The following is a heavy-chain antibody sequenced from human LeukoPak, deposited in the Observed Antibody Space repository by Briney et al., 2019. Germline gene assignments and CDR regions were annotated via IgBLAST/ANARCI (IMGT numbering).Heavy chain of an antibody. V-gene: IGHV4-59*08. Sequence: PSETLSLTCTVSGASISNDYWRWIRQPPGKRLEFIGYIHYSGTAKYNASLESRVTFSVDTSNNQFSLKLTSVTAADAAVYYCARYSRSGDYVFNSWGQGTLVTVSS. D-gene: IGHD4-17*01. CDR1: GASISNDY. CDR2: IHYSGTA. CDR3: ARYSRSGDYVFNS. J-gene: IGHJ4*02.